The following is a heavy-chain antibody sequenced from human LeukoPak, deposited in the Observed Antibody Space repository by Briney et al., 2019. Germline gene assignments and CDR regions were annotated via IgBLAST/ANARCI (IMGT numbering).Heavy chain of an antibody. D-gene: IGHD2-2*01. CDR2: INPHSGGT. V-gene: IGHV1-2*02. Sequence: GASVTVSCKASGYTFSGNYMHWVRQAPGQGLEWMGWINPHSGGTIYPQRFQGRVTMTRDTSISTAYMELSRLRSDDTAVYYCARGGPRDIVVVPAAKKWFDPWGQGTLVTVSS. CDR3: ARGGPRDIVVVPAAKKWFDP. J-gene: IGHJ5*02. CDR1: GYTFSGNY.